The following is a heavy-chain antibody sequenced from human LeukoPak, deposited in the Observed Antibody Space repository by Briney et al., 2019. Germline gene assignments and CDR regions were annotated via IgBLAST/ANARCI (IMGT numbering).Heavy chain of an antibody. J-gene: IGHJ3*02. CDR1: GFTFSSNS. V-gene: IGHV3-21*01. CDR2: ISRSSSYI. Sequence: GGSLRLSCAASGFTFSSNSMNWVRQAPGKGLEWVSSISRSSSYIYYADSVKGRFTISRDNAKNSLYLQMNSLRAEDTAVYYCARAREGRWELLGAFDIWGQGTMVTVSS. CDR3: ARAREGRWELLGAFDI. D-gene: IGHD1-26*01.